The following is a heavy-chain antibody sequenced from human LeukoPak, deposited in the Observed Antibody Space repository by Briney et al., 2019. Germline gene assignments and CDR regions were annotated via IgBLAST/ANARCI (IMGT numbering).Heavy chain of an antibody. CDR2: ISSSSSYI. V-gene: IGHV3-21*01. CDR3: ARDESDPDSYYYYGMDV. J-gene: IGHJ6*02. CDR1: GFTFSSYR. D-gene: IGHD1-14*01. Sequence: GGSLRLSCAASGFTFSSYRMNWVRQAPGKGLEWVSSISSSSSYIYYADSVKGRFTISRDNAKNSLYLQMNSLRAEDTAVYYCARDESDPDSYYYYGMDVWGQGTTVTVSS.